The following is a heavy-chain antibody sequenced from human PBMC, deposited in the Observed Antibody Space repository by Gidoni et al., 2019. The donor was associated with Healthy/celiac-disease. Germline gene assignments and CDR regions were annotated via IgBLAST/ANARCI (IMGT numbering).Heavy chain of an antibody. CDR2: ISYDGSNK. CDR1: GFPFSSYA. D-gene: IGHD3-22*01. J-gene: IGHJ3*02. CDR3: ARDEPLPYYYDSSGYYAINGAFDI. Sequence: QVQLVESGGGVVQPGSSLRLSCAASGFPFSSYAMHWVRQAPGKGLEWVAVISYDGSNKYYADSVKGRFTISRDNSKNTLYLQMNSLRAEDTAVYYCARDEPLPYYYDSSGYYAINGAFDIWGQGTMVTVSS. V-gene: IGHV3-30-3*01.